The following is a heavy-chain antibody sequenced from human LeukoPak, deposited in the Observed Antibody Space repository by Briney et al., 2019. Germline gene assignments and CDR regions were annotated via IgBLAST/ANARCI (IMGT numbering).Heavy chain of an antibody. D-gene: IGHD6-19*01. CDR1: GGTFSSYA. V-gene: IGHV1-69*04. CDR3: AGVESSSGPFDY. J-gene: IGHJ4*02. Sequence: SVKVSCKASGGTFSSYAISWVRQAPGQGLEWMGRIIPILGIANYAQKFQGRVTITADKSTSTAYMELSSLRSEDTAVYYCAGVESSSGPFDYWGQGTLVTVSS. CDR2: IIPILGIA.